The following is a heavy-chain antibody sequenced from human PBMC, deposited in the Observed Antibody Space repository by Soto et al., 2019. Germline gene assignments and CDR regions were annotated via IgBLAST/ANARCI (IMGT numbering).Heavy chain of an antibody. J-gene: IGHJ4*02. V-gene: IGHV4-30-4*01. CDR3: ARGPSGDKVDY. D-gene: IGHD7-27*01. Sequence: QVQLQESGPGLVKPSQTLSLTCIVSGGSISNVNDCWSWIRQRPDKGLEWIGHIYSGGSIYNNPSLTXRXTXSXTTSKNQFSLQLSSVSAADTAVYYCARGPSGDKVDYWGQGTLVTVSS. CDR1: GGSISNVNDC. CDR2: IYSGGSI.